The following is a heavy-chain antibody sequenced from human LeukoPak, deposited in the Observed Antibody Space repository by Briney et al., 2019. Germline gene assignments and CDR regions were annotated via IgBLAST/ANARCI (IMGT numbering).Heavy chain of an antibody. CDR2: ISSSSSYI. J-gene: IGHJ6*03. CDR1: GFTFSSYS. V-gene: IGHV3-21*01. CDR3: ARDAYCSSTSCYLDV. D-gene: IGHD2-2*01. Sequence: GGSLRLSCAASGFTFSSYSMNWVRQAPGKGLEWVSSISSSSSYIYYADSVKGRLTISRDKSKNTVSLQMNSLRAEDTAVYYCARDAYCSSTSCYLDVWGKGTTVTVSS.